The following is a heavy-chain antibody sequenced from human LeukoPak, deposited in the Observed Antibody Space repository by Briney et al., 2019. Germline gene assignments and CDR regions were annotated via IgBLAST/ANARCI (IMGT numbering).Heavy chain of an antibody. D-gene: IGHD2-2*01. Sequence: ASVKVYCTASGYTFAKYAIHWVRQAPGQRLEWMGWINAGNGNTRYSQKFQGGVTITRDTSASTAYMELSSLRSEDTAVYYCARSILVVPVASHYNYGVDVWGQGTTVTVSS. CDR3: ARSILVVPVASHYNYGVDV. V-gene: IGHV1-3*01. CDR1: GYTFAKYA. J-gene: IGHJ6*02. CDR2: INAGNGNT.